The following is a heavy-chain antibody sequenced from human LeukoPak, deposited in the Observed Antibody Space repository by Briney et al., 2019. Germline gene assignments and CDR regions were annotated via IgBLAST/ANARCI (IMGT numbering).Heavy chain of an antibody. V-gene: IGHV3-21*01. CDR3: AKFIAAPFYFDY. J-gene: IGHJ4*02. CDR1: GFTFDKAW. CDR2: ISSSSSYI. D-gene: IGHD6-13*01. Sequence: GGSLRLSCAASGFTFDKAWMTWVRQAPGKWLEWVSSISSSSSYIYYADSVKGRFTISRDNAKNSLYLQMNSLRAEDTAVYYCAKFIAAPFYFDYWGQGTLVTVSS.